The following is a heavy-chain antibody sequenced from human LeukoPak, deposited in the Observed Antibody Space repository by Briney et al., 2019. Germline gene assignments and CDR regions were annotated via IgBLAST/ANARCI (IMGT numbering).Heavy chain of an antibody. CDR3: ARANHDFWSGPDAFDI. CDR2: IDPNSGGT. CDR1: GYTFNGYY. Sequence: ASVKVSCKASGYTFNGYYLHWVRQAPGQGLECMGRIDPNSGGTNYTKKFQGRVTMTRDTSISTAYLELSRLRSDDTAVYYCARANHDFWSGPDAFDIWGQGTMVTVSS. D-gene: IGHD3-3*01. V-gene: IGHV1-2*06. J-gene: IGHJ3*02.